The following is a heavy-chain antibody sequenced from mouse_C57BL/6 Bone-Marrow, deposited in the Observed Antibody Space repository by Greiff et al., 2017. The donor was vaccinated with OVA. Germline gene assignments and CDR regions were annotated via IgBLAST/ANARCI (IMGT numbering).Heavy chain of an antibody. CDR3: ARPGTAWFAY. CDR1: GFTFSSYG. CDR2: ISSGGSYT. V-gene: IGHV5-6*01. D-gene: IGHD4-1*01. Sequence: EVKLVESGGDLVKPGGSLKLSCAASGFTFSSYGMSWVRQTPDKRLEWVATISSGGSYTYYPDSVKGRFTISRDNAKNTLYLQMSSLKSEDTAMYYGARPGTAWFAYWGQGTLVTVSA. J-gene: IGHJ3*01.